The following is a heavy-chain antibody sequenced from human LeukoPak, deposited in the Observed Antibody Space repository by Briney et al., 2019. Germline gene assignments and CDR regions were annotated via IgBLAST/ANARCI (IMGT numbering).Heavy chain of an antibody. D-gene: IGHD4-17*01. CDR2: IGTAGDT. V-gene: IGHV3-13*01. CDR3: ARGSLDYGYSFDY. Sequence: GGSLRLSCAASGFTFSSYDMHWVRQATGKGPEWVSGIGTAGDTYYPGSVKGRFTISRENAKNSLYFQMNSLRVGDTAVYYCARGSLDYGYSFDYWGQGTPVTVSS. J-gene: IGHJ4*02. CDR1: GFTFSSYD.